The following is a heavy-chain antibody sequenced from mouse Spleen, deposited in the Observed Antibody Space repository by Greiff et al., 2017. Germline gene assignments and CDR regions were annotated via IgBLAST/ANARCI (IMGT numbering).Heavy chain of an antibody. D-gene: IGHD2-12*01. CDR3: ARGRAVTMCGFGY. CDR1: GYSFTGSC. CDR2: INTYNGDP. V-gene: IGHV1-20*01. J-gene: IGHJ3*01. Sequence: VQLQQSGPELVKPGVSVKISCKASGYSFTGSCMNWVMQSHGKSLEWIGRINTYNGDPIYNPQFKDKATLTVAKSSSTAHMELRILTCEDCAVYCGARGRAVTMCGFGYWGEGTLGAVCA.